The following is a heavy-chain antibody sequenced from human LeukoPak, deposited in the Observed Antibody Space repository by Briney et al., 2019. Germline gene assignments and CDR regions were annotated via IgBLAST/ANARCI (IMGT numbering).Heavy chain of an antibody. Sequence: SETLPLTCTVSGASFSNYYSTWIRQSPGKGLEWIGELDHTGSTNYNPSLKGRVTISGGTSKNQFSLNLTSVTAADTAVYYCATRLYYYYGMDVWGQGTTVFVSS. CDR1: GASFSNYY. V-gene: IGHV4-34*01. CDR3: ATRLYYYYGMDV. J-gene: IGHJ6*02. CDR2: LDHTGST.